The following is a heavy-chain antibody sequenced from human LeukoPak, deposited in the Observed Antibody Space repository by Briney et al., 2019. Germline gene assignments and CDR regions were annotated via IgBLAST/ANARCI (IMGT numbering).Heavy chain of an antibody. D-gene: IGHD2-2*01. CDR2: ISSSSSYI. Sequence: GGSLRLSCAASGFTFSSYAMSWVRQAPGKGLEWISSISSSSSYIYYADSVKGRFTISRDNAKNSLYLQMNSLRAEDTAVYYCARTNCSSTSCYAIAFDIWGQGTMVTVSS. J-gene: IGHJ3*02. CDR1: GFTFSSYA. V-gene: IGHV3-21*01. CDR3: ARTNCSSTSCYAIAFDI.